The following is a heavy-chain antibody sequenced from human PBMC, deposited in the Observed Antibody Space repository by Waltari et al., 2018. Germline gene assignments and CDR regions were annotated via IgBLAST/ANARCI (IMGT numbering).Heavy chain of an antibody. J-gene: IGHJ6*03. V-gene: IGHV4-39*01. CDR3: ARSKAHRYYYYYYMDV. CDR1: GRSISSSSYY. Sequence: QLQLQESGPGLVKPSETLSLTCTVSGRSISSSSYYWGWIRQPPGKGLEWIGSIYYSGSTYYNPSLKSRVTISVDTSKNQFSLKLSSVTAADTAVYYCARSKAHRYYYYYYMDVCGKGTTVTVSS. CDR2: IYYSGST.